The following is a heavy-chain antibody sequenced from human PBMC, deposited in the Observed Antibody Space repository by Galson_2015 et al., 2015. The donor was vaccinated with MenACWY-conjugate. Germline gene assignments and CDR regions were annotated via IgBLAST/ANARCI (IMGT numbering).Heavy chain of an antibody. CDR3: ARGGDTVEMYNWLDP. CDR2: ILPFSGTP. Sequence: VKKPGESLKISCKASGGTFNTYTISWVRQAPGQGPEWMGGILPFSGTPNYAQRFQGRVTITADDSTSTAYMELSNLRSEDTTVYFCARGGDTVEMYNWLDPWGQGTLVTVSS. CDR1: GGTFNTYT. D-gene: IGHD5-18*01. J-gene: IGHJ5*02. V-gene: IGHV1-69*01.